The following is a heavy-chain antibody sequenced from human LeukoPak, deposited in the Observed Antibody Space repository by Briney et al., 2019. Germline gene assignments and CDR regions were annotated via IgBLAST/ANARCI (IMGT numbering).Heavy chain of an antibody. CDR3: AKRAIAAHWYGMDV. J-gene: IGHJ6*02. V-gene: IGHV3-30*18. CDR1: GFTFTSYS. Sequence: GGSLRLSCAASGFTFTSYSMHWVRQAPGKGLEWVAFISPDGSIGNYADSVKGRFTISRDSSKNSLYLQITSLRAEDTAVYYCAKRAIAAHWYGMDVWGQGTTVTVSS. CDR2: ISPDGSIG. D-gene: IGHD6-6*01.